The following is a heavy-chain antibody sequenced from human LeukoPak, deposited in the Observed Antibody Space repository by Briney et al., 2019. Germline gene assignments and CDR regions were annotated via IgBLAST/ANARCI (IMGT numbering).Heavy chain of an antibody. V-gene: IGHV4-34*01. CDR3: ARGYSSSWYFNWFDP. D-gene: IGHD6-13*01. J-gene: IGHJ5*02. CDR2: IYHSGTT. Sequence: SETLSLTCEVNGGSFDDYHWTWIRQSPGKGLEWIGSIYHSGTTYYNPSLKSRVTISVDTSKNQFSLKLTSVTAADTAVYYCARGYSSSWYFNWFDPWGQGTLVTVSS. CDR1: GGSFDDYH.